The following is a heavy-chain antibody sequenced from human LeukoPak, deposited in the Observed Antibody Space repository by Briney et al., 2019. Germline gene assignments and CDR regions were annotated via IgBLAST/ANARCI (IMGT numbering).Heavy chain of an antibody. Sequence: ASVKVSCKASGYTFTSYDINWVRQATGQGLEWMGWMNPNSGNTGYAQKFQGRVTMTRNTSISTAYMELSSLRSEDTAVYYCARARRPWIQLWNRGYYYYMDVWGKGTTVTISS. J-gene: IGHJ6*03. CDR2: MNPNSGNT. V-gene: IGHV1-8*01. CDR3: ARARRPWIQLWNRGYYYYMDV. CDR1: GYTFTSYD. D-gene: IGHD5-18*01.